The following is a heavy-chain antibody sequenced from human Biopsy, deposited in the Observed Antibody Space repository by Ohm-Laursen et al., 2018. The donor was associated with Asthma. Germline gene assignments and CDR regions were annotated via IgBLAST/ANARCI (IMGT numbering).Heavy chain of an antibody. Sequence: PRLSCAASGFTFSSYGMHWVRQAPGKGLEWVAVIWYDGSNKYYADSVKGRFTISRDNSKNTLYLQMNSLRAEDTAVYYCARGGLGYCSSTSCYQNYYYGMDVWGQGTTVTVSS. V-gene: IGHV3-33*01. CDR3: ARGGLGYCSSTSCYQNYYYGMDV. J-gene: IGHJ6*02. CDR2: IWYDGSNK. CDR1: GFTFSSYG. D-gene: IGHD2-2*01.